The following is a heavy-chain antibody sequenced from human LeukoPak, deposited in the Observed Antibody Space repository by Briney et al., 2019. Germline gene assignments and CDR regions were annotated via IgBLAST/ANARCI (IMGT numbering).Heavy chain of an antibody. CDR2: ISSSGSYI. Sequence: GGSLRLSCAASGFTFSSYAMYWVRQAPGKGLEWVSSISSSGSYIYYADSVKGRFTISRDNAKNSLYLQMNSLRAEDTAVYYCARAYYYDSSGDDAFDIWGQGTMVTVSS. D-gene: IGHD3-22*01. CDR3: ARAYYYDSSGDDAFDI. CDR1: GFTFSSYA. J-gene: IGHJ3*02. V-gene: IGHV3-21*01.